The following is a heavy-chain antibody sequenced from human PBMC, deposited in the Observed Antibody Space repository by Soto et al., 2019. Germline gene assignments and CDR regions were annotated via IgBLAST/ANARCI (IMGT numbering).Heavy chain of an antibody. CDR1: GFSLSTSGVG. V-gene: IGHV2-5*02. CDR2: IYWDDDK. D-gene: IGHD3-22*01. Sequence: SGPTLVNPTQTLTLTCTFSGFSLSTSGVGVGWIRQPPGKALEWLALIYWDDDKRYSPFLKSRLTITKDTSKNQVVLTMTNMDPVDTATYYCAHMGYYYDSSGYAPFDYWGQGTLVTVSS. CDR3: AHMGYYYDSSGYAPFDY. J-gene: IGHJ4*02.